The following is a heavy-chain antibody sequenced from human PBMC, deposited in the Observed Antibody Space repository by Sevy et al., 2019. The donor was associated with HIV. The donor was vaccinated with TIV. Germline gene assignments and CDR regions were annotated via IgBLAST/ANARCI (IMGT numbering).Heavy chain of an antibody. CDR1: GFTFNYHF. D-gene: IGHD3-10*01. CDR2: ISSASSYI. J-gene: IGHJ4*02. Sequence: GGSLRLSCAASGFTFNYHFMNWVRQVPGKGLEWVSYISSASSYINYSDSVKGRFTISRDNAKNLVFLEMNNLRPEDTAVYFCARGDNYGSLYYFDYWGQGTLVTVSS. V-gene: IGHV3-21*01. CDR3: ARGDNYGSLYYFDY.